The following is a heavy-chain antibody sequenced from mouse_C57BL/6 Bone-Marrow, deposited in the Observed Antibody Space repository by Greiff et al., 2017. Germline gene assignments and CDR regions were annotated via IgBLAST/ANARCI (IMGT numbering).Heavy chain of an antibody. CDR1: GYTFTSYW. V-gene: IGHV1-52*01. Sequence: LQQPGAELVRPGSSVKLSCKASGYTFTSYWMHWVKQRPIQGLEWIGNIDPSDSETHYNQKFKDKATLTVDKSSSTAYMQLSSLTSEDSAVYYCARDDPYAMDYWGQGTSVTVSS. J-gene: IGHJ4*01. CDR2: IDPSDSET. CDR3: ARDDPYAMDY.